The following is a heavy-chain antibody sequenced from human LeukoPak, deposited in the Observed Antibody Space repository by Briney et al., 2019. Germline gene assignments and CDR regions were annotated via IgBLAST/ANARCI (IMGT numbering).Heavy chain of an antibody. D-gene: IGHD1-26*01. J-gene: IGHJ4*02. CDR3: ARALGASYSGSYFFGY. Sequence: PGGSLRVSCAASGFTFSNYAVNWVRQAPGKGLEWVSSISGSSGYIYYADSVKGRFTISRDNAKNSLYLQMNSLRAEDTAVYYCARALGASYSGSYFFGYWGQGTLVTVSS. CDR1: GFTFSNYA. CDR2: ISGSSGYI. V-gene: IGHV3-21*01.